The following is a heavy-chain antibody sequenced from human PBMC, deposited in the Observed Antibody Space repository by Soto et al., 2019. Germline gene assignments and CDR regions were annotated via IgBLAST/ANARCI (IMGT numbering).Heavy chain of an antibody. V-gene: IGHV3-48*03. J-gene: IGHJ4*02. Sequence: EVQLLESGGGLVQPGGSLRLSCGVSGFTFNDFEMNWVRQAPGKGLEWLAYIDGSGTTKKYAESVRGRFTISRDNPNNSLFLQMSCLGAADTSISYCASRFGRFNYWRQGTLVSVSS. CDR3: ASRFGRFNY. CDR2: IDGSGTTK. CDR1: GFTFNDFE. D-gene: IGHD3-10*01.